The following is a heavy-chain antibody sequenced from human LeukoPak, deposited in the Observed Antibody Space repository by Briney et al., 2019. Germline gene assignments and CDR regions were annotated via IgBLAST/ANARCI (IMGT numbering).Heavy chain of an antibody. CDR3: ARDPYYDRYGMDV. D-gene: IGHD3-3*01. J-gene: IGHJ6*02. CDR1: GGSISSGSYY. Sequence: PSETLSLACTVSGGSISSGSYYWSWIRQPAGKGLEWIGRIYTSGSTNYNPSLKSRVTISVDTSKNQFSLKLSSVTAADTAVYHCARDPYYDRYGMDVWGQGTTVTVSS. CDR2: IYTSGST. V-gene: IGHV4-61*02.